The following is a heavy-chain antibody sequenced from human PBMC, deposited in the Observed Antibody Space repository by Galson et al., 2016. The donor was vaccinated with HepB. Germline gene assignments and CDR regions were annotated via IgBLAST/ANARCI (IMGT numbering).Heavy chain of an antibody. V-gene: IGHV3-21*04. J-gene: IGHJ4*02. CDR1: GFTFSSYS. D-gene: IGHD6-19*01. CDR2: ICGRCGDM. Sequence: SLRLSCAASGFTFSSYSMNWVRQAPGKGLEWVSTICGRCGDMDYADSVKGRFTISRDDSKNTLYLHMNSLRVEDTAIYYCAMDPSQWHYLLFGNWAQGTLVTVSA. CDR3: AMDPSQWHYLLFGN.